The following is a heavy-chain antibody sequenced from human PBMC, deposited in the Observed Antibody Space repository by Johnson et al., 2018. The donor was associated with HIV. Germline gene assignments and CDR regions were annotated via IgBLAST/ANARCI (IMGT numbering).Heavy chain of an antibody. D-gene: IGHD2-15*01. V-gene: IGHV3-30*03. CDR1: GFTFSSYG. CDR2: ISYDGSKK. Sequence: QVLLVETGGGVVQPGRSLRLSCAASGFTFSSYGMHWVRQAPGKGLEWVAVISYDGSKKNYADSVKGQFTISRDNSKNTLFLQMNSLRAEDTAVYYCVTLVVAPPFDIWGQGTMVTVSS. J-gene: IGHJ3*02. CDR3: VTLVVAPPFDI.